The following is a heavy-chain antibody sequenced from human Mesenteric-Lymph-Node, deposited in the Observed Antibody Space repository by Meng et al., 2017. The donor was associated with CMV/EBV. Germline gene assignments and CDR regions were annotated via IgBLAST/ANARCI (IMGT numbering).Heavy chain of an antibody. J-gene: IGHJ5*02. CDR2: ISGSGGST. Sequence: GESLKISCAASGFSFRSYAMSWVRQAPGKGLEWVSGISGSGGSTDYADSVKGRFTISRDNAKNSLYLQMNSLRAEDTAVYYCASSGYYDFWSGYDTSNWFDPWGQGTLVTVSP. CDR1: GFSFRSYA. V-gene: IGHV3-23*01. D-gene: IGHD3-3*01. CDR3: ASSGYYDFWSGYDTSNWFDP.